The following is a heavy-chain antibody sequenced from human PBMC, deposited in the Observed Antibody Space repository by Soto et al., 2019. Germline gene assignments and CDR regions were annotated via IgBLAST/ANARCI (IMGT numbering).Heavy chain of an antibody. CDR1: GYTFTSYG. D-gene: IGHD3-16*01. J-gene: IGHJ6*02. Sequence: ASVKVSCKASGYTFTSYGISWVRQAPGQGLEWMGWISAYNGNTNYAQKLQGRLTLTTDTSTTTAYMELRSLRSNDTAIYYCAMVDVYVTPSPQDVWGQGTTVTVFS. CDR2: ISAYNGNT. V-gene: IGHV1-18*01. CDR3: AMVDVYVTPSPQDV.